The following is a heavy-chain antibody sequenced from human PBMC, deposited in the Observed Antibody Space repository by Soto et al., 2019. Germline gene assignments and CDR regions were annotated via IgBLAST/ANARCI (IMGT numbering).Heavy chain of an antibody. CDR3: ARLRVYSSSTNFDY. J-gene: IGHJ4*02. CDR1: GGSISSYY. Sequence: PSETLSLTCTVSGGSISSYYWSWIRQPPGKGLEWIGYIYYSGSTNYNPSLKSRVTISVDTSKNQFSLKLSSVTAADTAVYYCARLRVYSSSTNFDYWGQGTLVTVSS. V-gene: IGHV4-59*08. CDR2: IYYSGST. D-gene: IGHD6-6*01.